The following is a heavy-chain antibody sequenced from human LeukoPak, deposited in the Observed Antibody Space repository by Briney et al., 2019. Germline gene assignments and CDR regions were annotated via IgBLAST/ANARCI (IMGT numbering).Heavy chain of an antibody. CDR3: ARGLRLLWFGELCWFDP. D-gene: IGHD3-10*01. CDR1: GGSFSGYY. V-gene: IGHV4-34*01. J-gene: IGHJ5*02. CDR2: INHSGST. Sequence: SETLSLTYAVYGGSFSGYYWSWIRQPPGKGLEWIGEINHSGSTNYNPSLKSRVTISVDTSKNQFSLKLSSVTAADTAVYYCARGLRLLWFGELCWFDPWGQGTLVTVSS.